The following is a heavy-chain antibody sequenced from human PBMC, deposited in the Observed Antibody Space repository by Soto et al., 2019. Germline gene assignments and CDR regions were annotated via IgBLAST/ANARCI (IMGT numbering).Heavy chain of an antibody. J-gene: IGHJ4*02. CDR2: IKEDGSEK. CDR3: GRVEGLHPGGF. D-gene: IGHD3-3*01. V-gene: IGHV3-7*01. CDR1: GFTLSHYW. Sequence: EVQLVESGGGLVQPGGSLRLSCAASGFTLSHYWMSWVRQPPGKGLEWVANIKEDGSEKYYVDSVKGRFTISRDNAKNSLYLQMNSLRVEDTALYYCGRVEGLHPGGFWGQGALVSVSS.